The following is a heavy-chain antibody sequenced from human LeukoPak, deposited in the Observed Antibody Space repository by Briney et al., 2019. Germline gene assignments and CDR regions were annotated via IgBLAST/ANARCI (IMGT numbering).Heavy chain of an antibody. J-gene: IGHJ4*02. D-gene: IGHD3-22*01. V-gene: IGHV1-2*02. CDR3: ARGRDYYDSSGYYPTFDY. Sequence: ASVKVSCKASGYTFTGYYMHWVRQAPGQGLEWMGWINPNSGGTNYAQKFQGRVTMTRDTSISTAYMELSRLRSDDTAVYYCARGRDYYDSSGYYPTFDYWGQGTLVTVSS. CDR1: GYTFTGYY. CDR2: INPNSGGT.